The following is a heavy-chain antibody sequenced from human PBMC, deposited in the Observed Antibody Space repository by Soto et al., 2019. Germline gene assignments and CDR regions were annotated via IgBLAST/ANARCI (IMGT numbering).Heavy chain of an antibody. CDR2: LNPDTGNT. CDR3: ARDIQSVGPRANDAFDV. CDR1: GFTFSDNL. Sequence: QGQLVQSGAELKKPGASVNISCTASGFTFSDNLINWVRQVPGQGLEGMGWLNPDTGNTRYSETFQGRVTISRHPSASIAYLELSGLENEDTALYFCARDIQSVGPRANDAFDVWGQGTMIPVSS. V-gene: IGHV1-3*01. J-gene: IGHJ3*01. D-gene: IGHD5-18*01.